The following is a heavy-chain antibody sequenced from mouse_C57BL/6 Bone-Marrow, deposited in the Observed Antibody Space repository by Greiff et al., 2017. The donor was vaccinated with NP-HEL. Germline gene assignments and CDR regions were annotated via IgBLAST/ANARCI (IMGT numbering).Heavy chain of an antibody. Sequence: EVQVVESGGDLVKPGGSLKLSCAASGFTFSSYGMSWVRQTPDKRLEWVATISSGGSYTYYPDSVKGRFTISRDNAKNTLYLQMSSLKSEDTAMYYCARDYERVYYAMDYWGQGTSVTVSS. CDR2: ISSGGSYT. J-gene: IGHJ4*01. CDR1: GFTFSSYG. D-gene: IGHD2-4*01. V-gene: IGHV5-6*01. CDR3: ARDYERVYYAMDY.